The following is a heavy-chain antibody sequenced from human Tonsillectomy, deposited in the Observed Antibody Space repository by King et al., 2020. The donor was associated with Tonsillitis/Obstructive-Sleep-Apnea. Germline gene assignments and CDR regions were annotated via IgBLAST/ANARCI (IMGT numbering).Heavy chain of an antibody. V-gene: IGHV3-7*03. CDR1: EFTFSNFW. J-gene: IGHJ4*02. D-gene: IGHD3-9*01. CDR3: ARVNRYLDLIWYLDD. Sequence: VQLVESGGDLVQPGGSLRLSCAASEFTFSNFWMSWVRQAPGKGLEWVANIKQDGSQKYYVDSVKGRFTISRDNAKNSVYLQMNSLRAEDTAVYYCARVNRYLDLIWYLDDWGQGTLVTVSS. CDR2: IKQDGSQK.